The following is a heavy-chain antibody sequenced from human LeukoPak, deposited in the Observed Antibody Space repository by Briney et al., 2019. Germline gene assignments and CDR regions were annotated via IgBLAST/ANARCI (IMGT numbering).Heavy chain of an antibody. CDR1: GXTVSDDY. J-gene: IGHJ4*02. CDR2: IYSGGTT. D-gene: IGHD2-8*01. V-gene: IGHV3-66*01. Sequence: GGSLRLSFAASGXTVSDDYMSWVRQAPGKGLEWVSVIYSGGTTDYADSVKGRFTISRDNSKNTLYLQMNSLRAEDTAVYYCARDGVWATFDYWGQRTLVTVSS. CDR3: ARDGVWATFDY.